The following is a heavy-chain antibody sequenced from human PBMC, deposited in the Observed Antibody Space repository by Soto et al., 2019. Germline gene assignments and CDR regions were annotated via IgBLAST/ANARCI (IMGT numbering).Heavy chain of an antibody. CDR2: INHSGST. Sequence: QVQLQQWGAGLLKPSETLSLTCAVYGGSFSGYYWSWIRQPPGKGLEWIGEINHSGSTNYNPSLKSRVTISVDTYKNQFSLKLSSVTAADTAVYYCARGRYNWNYRYALDIWGQGTMVTVSS. CDR1: GGSFSGYY. CDR3: ARGRYNWNYRYALDI. J-gene: IGHJ3*02. V-gene: IGHV4-34*01. D-gene: IGHD1-7*01.